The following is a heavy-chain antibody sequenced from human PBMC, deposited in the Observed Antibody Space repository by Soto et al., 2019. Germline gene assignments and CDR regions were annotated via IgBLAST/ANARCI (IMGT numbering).Heavy chain of an antibody. CDR3: ARGSYAGYFYY. CDR2: ITPGDGNT. Sequence: ASVKVSCKASGYTFTDYALHWVRQAPGQRLEWMGWITPGDGNTKYSQKFQGTVTITRDTSASTAYMELSSLTSEDTTVYYCARGSYAGYFYYCGQVSLVTVSS. D-gene: IGHD4-17*01. V-gene: IGHV1-3*01. CDR1: GYTFTDYA. J-gene: IGHJ4*02.